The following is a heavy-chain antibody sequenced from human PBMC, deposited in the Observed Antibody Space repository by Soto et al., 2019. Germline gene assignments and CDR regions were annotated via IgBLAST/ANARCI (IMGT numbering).Heavy chain of an antibody. CDR1: GGTFSSYA. V-gene: IGHV1-69*01. D-gene: IGHD1-26*01. J-gene: IGHJ6*02. CDR3: ARDSGSLNPNYYYYGMDV. Sequence: QVQLVQSGAEVKKPGSSVKVSCKASGGTFSSYAISWVRQAPGQGLEWMGGIIPIFGTANYAQKFQGRVTITADESTSTAYMELSSLRSEDTAVYYCARDSGSLNPNYYYYGMDVGGQGTTVTVSS. CDR2: IIPIFGTA.